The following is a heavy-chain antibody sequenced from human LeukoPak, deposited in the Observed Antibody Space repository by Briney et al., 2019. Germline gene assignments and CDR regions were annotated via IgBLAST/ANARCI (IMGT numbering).Heavy chain of an antibody. CDR2: MYTSGST. V-gene: IGHV4-4*07. J-gene: IGHJ2*01. CDR3: ARDNGGDYWYSDI. D-gene: IGHD2-21*01. CDR1: GASISTYY. Sequence: PSETLSLTCTVSGASISTYYWSWIRQPAGKGLEWMGRMYTSGSTNYNPSLKSRVTMSVDTSKNQLSLKLSSVTAADTAVYFCARDNGGDYWYSDIWGRGTLVTVSS.